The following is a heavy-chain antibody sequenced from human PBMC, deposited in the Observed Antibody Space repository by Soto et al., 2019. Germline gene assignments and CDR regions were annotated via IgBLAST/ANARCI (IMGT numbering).Heavy chain of an antibody. CDR1: GFTFSTYA. D-gene: IGHD2-8*02. Sequence: EVQLLDSGGHLVQPGGYLRLSCAASGFTFSTYAMNWVRQAPGKRLEWVSSITGGGTDTYYADSVKGRFTISRDNSKNTLYLQMSSLRAEDTAVYYCAKGSRGHCTGVTCYPFDYWGQGTLVIVSS. CDR2: ITGGGTDT. V-gene: IGHV3-23*01. J-gene: IGHJ4*02. CDR3: AKGSRGHCTGVTCYPFDY.